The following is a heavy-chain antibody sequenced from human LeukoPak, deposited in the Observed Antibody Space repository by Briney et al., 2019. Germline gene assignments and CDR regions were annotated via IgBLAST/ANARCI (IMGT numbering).Heavy chain of an antibody. Sequence: PSETLSLTCTVSGGSISSGGYYWSWIRQHPGKGLEWIGYIYYSRSTYYNPSLKSRVTISVDTSKNQFSLKLSSVTAADTAVYYCARVVVVPAAIDTPDAFDIWGQGTMVTVSS. D-gene: IGHD2-2*02. V-gene: IGHV4-31*03. J-gene: IGHJ3*02. CDR3: ARVVVVPAAIDTPDAFDI. CDR2: IYYSRST. CDR1: GGSISSGGYY.